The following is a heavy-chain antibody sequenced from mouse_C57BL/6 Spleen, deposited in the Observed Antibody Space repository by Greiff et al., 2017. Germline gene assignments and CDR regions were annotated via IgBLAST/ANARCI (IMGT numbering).Heavy chain of an antibody. CDR1: GYAFSSSW. D-gene: IGHD4-1*02. V-gene: IGHV1-82*01. J-gene: IGHJ4*01. Sequence: QVQLQQSGPELVKPGASVKISCKASGYAFSSSWMNWVKQRPGKGLEWIGRIYPGDGDTNYNGKFKGKATLTADKSSSTAYMQLSSLTSEDSAVYFCARQLGRGDYYAMDYWGQGTSVTVSS. CDR3: ARQLGRGDYYAMDY. CDR2: IYPGDGDT.